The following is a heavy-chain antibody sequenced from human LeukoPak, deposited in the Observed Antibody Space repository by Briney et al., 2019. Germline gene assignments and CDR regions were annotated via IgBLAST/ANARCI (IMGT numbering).Heavy chain of an antibody. V-gene: IGHV4-34*01. CDR2: INHSGST. CDR1: GGSFSDYY. J-gene: IGHJ4*02. Sequence: SETLSLTCAVYGGSFSDYYWSWIRQPPGKGLEWIGEINHSGSTNYNPSLKSRVTISVDTSKNQFSLKLSSVTAADTAVYYCARAEGATTPFDYWGQGTLVTVSS. CDR3: ARAEGATTPFDY. D-gene: IGHD1-26*01.